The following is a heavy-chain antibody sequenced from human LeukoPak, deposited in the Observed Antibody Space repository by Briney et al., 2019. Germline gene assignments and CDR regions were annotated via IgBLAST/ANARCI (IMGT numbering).Heavy chain of an antibody. V-gene: IGHV5-51*01. D-gene: IGHD3-22*01. CDR1: GYSFTSYW. CDR3: ARLGGSGFIDY. CDR2: IYPGDSDT. J-gene: IGHJ4*02. Sequence: GESPKISCKGSGYSFTSYWIGWVRQISGKGLEWMGIIYPGDSDTRYSPSFEGKVTISADKSISTAYLQWSSLKASDTAMYYCARLGGSGFIDYWGQGTLVTVSS.